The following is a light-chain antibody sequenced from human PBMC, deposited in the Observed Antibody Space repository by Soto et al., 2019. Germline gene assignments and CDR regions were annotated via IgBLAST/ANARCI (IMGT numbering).Light chain of an antibody. Sequence: QSVLTQPASVSGSPGQSITISCTGTSSDVGSYNFVSWYQQHPDKAPKLMIYEVSKRPSGVSDRFSGSKSGNTASLTISGVQDEDEDDYYCCSYAGRSTWVFGGGTKLTVL. CDR2: EVS. J-gene: IGLJ3*02. V-gene: IGLV2-23*02. CDR1: SSDVGSYNF. CDR3: CSYAGRSTWV.